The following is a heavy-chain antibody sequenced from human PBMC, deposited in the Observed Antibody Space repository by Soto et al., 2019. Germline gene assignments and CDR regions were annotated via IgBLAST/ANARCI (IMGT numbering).Heavy chain of an antibody. V-gene: IGHV3-30*18. CDR3: AKERKPLWPPMYSFDP. J-gene: IGHJ5*02. D-gene: IGHD2-15*01. CDR1: GFTFNTYV. Sequence: GGSLRLSCAASGFTFNTYVMHWLRQAPGKGLEWVAVISHDGTYKFYSDSVKGRFTISRDNSKNTLYLQMNSLRDIDTALYYCAKERKPLWPPMYSFDPWGQGTQVTVSS. CDR2: ISHDGTYK.